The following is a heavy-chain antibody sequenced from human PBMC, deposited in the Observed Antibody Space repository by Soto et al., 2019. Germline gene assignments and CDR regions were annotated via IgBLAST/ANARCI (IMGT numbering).Heavy chain of an antibody. CDR2: IIPLFGTA. V-gene: IGHV1-69*01. D-gene: IGHD3-10*01. Sequence: QVQLVQSGAEVKKPGSSVKVSCKASGGTFSRYAISWVRQAPGQGLEWMGGIIPLFGTAKYAQKFQGRVTITVDESTRTGYMELSSLRSEDTAVYYCATMGQESTFYGSGSGFDMDVWGQGTPVPVSS. J-gene: IGHJ6*02. CDR3: ATMGQESTFYGSGSGFDMDV. CDR1: GGTFSRYA.